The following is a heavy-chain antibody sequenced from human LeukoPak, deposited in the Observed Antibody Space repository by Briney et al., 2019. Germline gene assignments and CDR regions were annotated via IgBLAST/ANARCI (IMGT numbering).Heavy chain of an antibody. CDR2: IDTNTGSP. D-gene: IGHD3-9*01. CDR1: GYTFTTYP. J-gene: IGHJ4*02. Sequence: ASVTVSCTASGYTFTTYPINWVRQAPGQGLEWMGWIDTNTGSPTYAQGLTGRFVFSLDTSVSTAFLQINSLKAEDTALYYCVRGIATTGYFNYWGEGTLVTVSS. CDR3: VRGIATTGYFNY. V-gene: IGHV7-4-1*02.